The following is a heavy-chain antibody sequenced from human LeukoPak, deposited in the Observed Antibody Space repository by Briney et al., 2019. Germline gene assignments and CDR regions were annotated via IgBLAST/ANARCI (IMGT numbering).Heavy chain of an antibody. CDR1: GFTFNNYG. CDR2: ISYDGISK. V-gene: IGHV3-30*18. J-gene: IGHJ4*02. CDR3: AKDGGSGWSGLGFDY. D-gene: IGHD6-19*01. Sequence: AGGSLRLSCAASGFTFNNYGMHWVRQAPGKGLEWVAVISYDGISKYYGDSVRGRFTISRDDSKNMLYLQVISLRAEDTAVYYCAKDGGSGWSGLGFDYWGQGTLVTVSS.